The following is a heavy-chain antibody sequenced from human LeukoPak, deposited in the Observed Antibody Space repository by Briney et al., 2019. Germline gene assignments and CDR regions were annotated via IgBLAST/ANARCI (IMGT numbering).Heavy chain of an antibody. V-gene: IGHV4-59*01. CDR1: GGSISSYY. CDR3: ARGLPSSWYSDDAFDI. D-gene: IGHD6-13*01. Sequence: SETLSLTCTVSGGSISSYYWSWIRQPPGKGLEWIGYIYYSGSTNYNPSLKSRVAISVDTSKNQFSLKLSSVTAADTAVYYCARGLPSSWYSDDAFDIWGQGTMVTVSS. CDR2: IYYSGST. J-gene: IGHJ3*02.